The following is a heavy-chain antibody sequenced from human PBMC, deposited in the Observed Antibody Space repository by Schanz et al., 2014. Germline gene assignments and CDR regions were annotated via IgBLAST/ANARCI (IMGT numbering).Heavy chain of an antibody. Sequence: QGQLVQSGAEVKKPGASVKVSCEASGYTFTSYYIHWFRQAPGQGLEWMGLINPSVGNTNYAQKFRGRVTMTRDTSTSTVYMELSSLRSEDTAVYFCARGPSTGAFDIWGQGTMVTVSP. CDR2: INPSVGNT. CDR1: GYTFTSYY. V-gene: IGHV1-46*03. J-gene: IGHJ3*02. CDR3: ARGPSTGAFDI.